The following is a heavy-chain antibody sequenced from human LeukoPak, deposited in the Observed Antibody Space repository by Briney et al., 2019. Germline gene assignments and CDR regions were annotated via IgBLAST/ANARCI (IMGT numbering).Heavy chain of an antibody. D-gene: IGHD3-10*01. CDR3: ARVRGFGAPHYGMDV. CDR2: INPNSGGT. V-gene: IGHV1-2*04. J-gene: IGHJ6*04. Sequence: XVSCKASGYTFTGYYMHWVRPAPGQGLEWMGWINPNSGGTNYAQKFQGWVTMTRDTSISTAYMELSRLRSDDTAVYYCARVRGFGAPHYGMDVWGKGTTVTVSS. CDR1: GYTFTGYY.